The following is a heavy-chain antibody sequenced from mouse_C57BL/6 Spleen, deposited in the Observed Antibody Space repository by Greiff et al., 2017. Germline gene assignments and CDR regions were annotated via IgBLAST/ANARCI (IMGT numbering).Heavy chain of an antibody. CDR3: ARSRDGYAMDY. D-gene: IGHD2-3*01. CDR2: IYPGDGDT. V-gene: IGHV1-80*01. CDR1: GYAFSSYW. J-gene: IGHJ4*01. Sequence: VQLQQSGAELVKPGASVKISCKASGYAFSSYWMNWVKQRPGKGREGIGQIYPGDGDTNYNGKFKGKATLTADKSSSTAYMQLSSLTSEDSAVYFCARSRDGYAMDYWGQGTSVTVSS.